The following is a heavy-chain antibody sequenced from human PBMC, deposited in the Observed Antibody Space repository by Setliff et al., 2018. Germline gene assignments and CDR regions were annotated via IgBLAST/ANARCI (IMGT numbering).Heavy chain of an antibody. D-gene: IGHD6-13*01. CDR2: INHSGST. Sequence: SETLSLTCAVYGGSFSGYYWSWIRQPPGKGLEWIGEINHSGSTNYNPSLKSRVTISVDTSKNQFSLKLISVTAADTAVYYCARGRIAAALYYFDYWGQGTLVTVSS. CDR1: GGSFSGYY. V-gene: IGHV4-34*01. J-gene: IGHJ4*02. CDR3: ARGRIAAALYYFDY.